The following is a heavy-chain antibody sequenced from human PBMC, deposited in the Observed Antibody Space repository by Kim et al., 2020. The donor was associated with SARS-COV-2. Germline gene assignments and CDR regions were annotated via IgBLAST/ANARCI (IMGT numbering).Heavy chain of an antibody. D-gene: IGHD6-19*01. CDR2: INAGNGNK. V-gene: IGHV1-3*01. J-gene: IGHJ4*02. CDR3: ARDLGIAVAGSDY. Sequence: ASVKVSCKASGYTFTSYAMHWVRQAPGQRLEWMGWINAGNGNKKYSQKFQGRVNITRDTSASTAYMELSSLRSEDTAVYYCARDLGIAVAGSDYWGQGTLVTVSS. CDR1: GYTFTSYA.